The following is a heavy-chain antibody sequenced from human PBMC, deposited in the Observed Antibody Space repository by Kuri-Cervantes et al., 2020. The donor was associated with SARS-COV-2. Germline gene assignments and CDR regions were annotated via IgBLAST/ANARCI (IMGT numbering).Heavy chain of an antibody. V-gene: IGHV3-7*01. CDR2: IKQDGSEK. J-gene: IGHJ4*02. CDR3: ARFGGSYRGWFDY. Sequence: ETLSLTCAVYGGSFSGFYWSWIRQAPGKGLEWVANIKQDGSEKYYVDSVKGRFTISRDNAKNSLYLQMNSLRAEDTAVYYCARFGGSYRGWFDYWGQGTLVTVSS. D-gene: IGHD1-26*01. CDR1: GGSFSGFY.